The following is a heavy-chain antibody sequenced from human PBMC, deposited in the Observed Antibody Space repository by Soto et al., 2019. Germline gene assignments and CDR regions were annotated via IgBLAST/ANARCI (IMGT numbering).Heavy chain of an antibody. CDR3: ARSKPTMVRGVISFVPAQTYYYGMDV. V-gene: IGHV4-59*01. Sequence: SETLSLTCTVSGGSFSAYYWSWIRQPPGKGLEWIGYIYYSGSTNYNPSLKSRVSITVDTSKNQFSLKLSSVTAADTAVYYCARSKPTMVRGVISFVPAQTYYYGMDVWGQGTTVTVSS. CDR1: GGSFSAYY. D-gene: IGHD3-10*01. CDR2: IYYSGST. J-gene: IGHJ6*02.